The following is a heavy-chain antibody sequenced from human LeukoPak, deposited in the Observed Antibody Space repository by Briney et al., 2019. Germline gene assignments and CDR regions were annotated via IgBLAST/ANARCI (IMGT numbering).Heavy chain of an antibody. CDR2: IYPGDSDT. Sequence: GESLKISCKGSGYTFSNYWIGWVRQMPGKGLEWMGIIYPGDSDTRYSPSFRGQVTISADKSISTTYLQWSSLKASDTAMYYCARRPQSYYGMDVWGQGTTVTVSS. V-gene: IGHV5-51*01. CDR1: GYTFSNYW. J-gene: IGHJ6*02. CDR3: ARRPQSYYGMDV.